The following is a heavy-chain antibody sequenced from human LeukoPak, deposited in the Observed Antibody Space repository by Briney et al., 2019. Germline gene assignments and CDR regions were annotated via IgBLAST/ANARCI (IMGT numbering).Heavy chain of an antibody. Sequence: GESLKISCKGSGYSFSNYWISWVRQMPGKGLEWMGSIYVGDSDTRYSPSFQGQVTISTDKSISTAYLQWRSLKASDTAMYYCARRYDTSGYYYGTAFDIWGQGTMVTVSS. CDR3: ARRYDTSGYYYGTAFDI. CDR2: IYVGDSDT. CDR1: GYSFSNYW. J-gene: IGHJ3*02. V-gene: IGHV5-51*01. D-gene: IGHD3-22*01.